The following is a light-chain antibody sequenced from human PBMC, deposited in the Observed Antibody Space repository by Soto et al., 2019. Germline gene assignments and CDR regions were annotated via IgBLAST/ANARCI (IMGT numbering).Light chain of an antibody. CDR1: QSISTW. CDR2: DAS. Sequence: DIQMTQSPSTLSASVGDRVSITCRASQSISTWLAWYQQEPGKAPNLLIYDASSLQSGVPSRFSGSGSGTEFTLTISSLQPDDFGTYYCQQYDGYPWTFGQGTKVEIK. V-gene: IGKV1-5*01. CDR3: QQYDGYPWT. J-gene: IGKJ1*01.